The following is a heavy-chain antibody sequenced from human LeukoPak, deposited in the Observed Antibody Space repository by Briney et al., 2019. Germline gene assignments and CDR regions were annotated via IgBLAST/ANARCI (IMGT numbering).Heavy chain of an antibody. CDR2: IRSKTNGGTT. CDR3: TTGAAGN. J-gene: IGHJ4*02. D-gene: IGHD6-25*01. Sequence: GGSLRLFCAASGFTFSNAWMSWVRLAPGKGLEWVGRIRSKTNGGTTDFAAPVKGRFTISRDDSKNTLYLQMNSLKTEDTAVYYCTTGAAGNWGQGALVTVSS. CDR1: GFTFSNAW. V-gene: IGHV3-15*01.